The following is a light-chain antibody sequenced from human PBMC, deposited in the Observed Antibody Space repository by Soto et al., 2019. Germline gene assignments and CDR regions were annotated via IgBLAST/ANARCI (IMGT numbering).Light chain of an antibody. CDR3: QQYNSYSRT. CDR2: GAS. J-gene: IGKJ1*01. CDR1: QTISSY. Sequence: DIQMTQSPSSLSASVGDRVTITCRASQTISSYLNWYQQKPGKAPKLLISGASSLQSGVPSRFSGSGSGTEFTLTISSLQPDDFATYYCQQYNSYSRTFGQGTKVDIK. V-gene: IGKV1-5*01.